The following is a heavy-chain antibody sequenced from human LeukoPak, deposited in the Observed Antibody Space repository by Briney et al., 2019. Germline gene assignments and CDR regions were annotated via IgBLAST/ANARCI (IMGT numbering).Heavy chain of an antibody. CDR1: GFTFSDYY. Sequence: GGSLRLSCAASGFTFSDYYMSWIRQAPGKGLEWVSSISSSSTYIYYADSVKGRFTISRDNAKNSLYLQMNSLRAEDTAVYYCAKSSGWNYYYYYMDVWGKGTTVIASS. D-gene: IGHD6-19*01. CDR2: ISSSSTYI. V-gene: IGHV3-11*06. J-gene: IGHJ6*03. CDR3: AKSSGWNYYYYYMDV.